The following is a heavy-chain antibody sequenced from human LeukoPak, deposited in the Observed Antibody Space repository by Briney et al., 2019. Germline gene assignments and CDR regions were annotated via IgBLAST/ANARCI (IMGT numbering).Heavy chain of an antibody. D-gene: IGHD5-12*01. CDR3: AKDVSGDIRGQFDH. Sequence: GGSLRLSCAASEFTLSNHYMNWVRQAPGRGLEWVSAISGSGGGTHYGDSVKGRFTISRDNSKNTLYLQMNSLRVEDTAVYYCAKDVSGDIRGQFDHWGQGILVTVSS. CDR1: EFTLSNHY. V-gene: IGHV3-23*01. CDR2: ISGSGGGT. J-gene: IGHJ4*02.